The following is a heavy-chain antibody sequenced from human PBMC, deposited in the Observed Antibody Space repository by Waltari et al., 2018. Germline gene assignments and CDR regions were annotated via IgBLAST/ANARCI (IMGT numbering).Heavy chain of an antibody. CDR3: ARQTLGYCTSAACRRLET. CDR1: GYFINTGFF. CDR2: IYHDGTT. J-gene: IGHJ5*02. Sequence: QVQLQESGPGLVRPSETLSLTCDVSGYFINTGFFCGWIRQPPGKGLEWIGNIYHDGTTYHSPSLKNRLTISLDTSKNQFSLRLTFVTVADSALYYCARQTLGYCTSAACRRLETWGQGILVTVSS. D-gene: IGHD2-2*03. V-gene: IGHV4-38-2*01.